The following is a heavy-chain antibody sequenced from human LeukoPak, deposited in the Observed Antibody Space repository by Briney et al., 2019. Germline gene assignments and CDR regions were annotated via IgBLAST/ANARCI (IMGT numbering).Heavy chain of an antibody. D-gene: IGHD3-22*01. CDR3: ARGALYYYDSSGLGAFDI. V-gene: IGHV4-4*02. CDR2: IYHSGST. J-gene: IGHJ3*02. CDR1: GGPISSSNW. Sequence: SETLSLTCAVSGGPISSSNWWSWVRQPPGKGLEWIGEIYHSGSTNYNPSLKSRVTISVDKSKNQFSLKLSSVTAADTAVYYCARGALYYYDSSGLGAFDIWGQGTMVTVSS.